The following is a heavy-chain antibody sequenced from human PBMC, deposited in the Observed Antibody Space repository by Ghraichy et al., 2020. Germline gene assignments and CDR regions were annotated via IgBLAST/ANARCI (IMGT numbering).Heavy chain of an antibody. CDR2: IYSGGST. D-gene: IGHD2-15*01. J-gene: IGHJ3*02. V-gene: IGHV3-53*01. CDR1: GFTVSSNY. CDR3: ARDSGWSKAFDI. Sequence: LTCAAFGFTVSSNYMSWVRQAPGKGLEWVSVIYSGGSTYYADSVKGRFTISRDNSKNTLYLQMNSLRAEDTAVYYCARDSGWSKAFDIWGQGTMVTVSS.